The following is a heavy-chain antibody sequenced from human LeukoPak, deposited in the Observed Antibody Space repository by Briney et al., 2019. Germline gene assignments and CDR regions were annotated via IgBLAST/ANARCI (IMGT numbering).Heavy chain of an antibody. J-gene: IGHJ4*02. CDR3: AREGWAVARKVDY. CDR2: INTDERTT. CDR1: GFPFSNYW. Sequence: GVSLRLSCTASGFPFSNYWMHWVRQAPGKGLLWVSRINTDERTTDYADSVKGRFTISRDNARNTLYLQMNSLRAEDTGVYYCAREGWAVARKVDYWGRGTLVTVSS. D-gene: IGHD6-19*01. V-gene: IGHV3-74*01.